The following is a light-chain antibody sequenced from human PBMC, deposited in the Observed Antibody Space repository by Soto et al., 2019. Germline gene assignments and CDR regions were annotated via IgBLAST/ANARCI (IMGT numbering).Light chain of an antibody. J-gene: IGLJ1*01. Sequence: QSALTQPRSVSGSPGQSVTISCTGTSGDVGYYNYVSWYQQHPGKAPKVMIYDVTERPSGVPDRFSGSKSANTASLTISGLQAEDEADYYCCSYAGTPRYVLGTGTKLTVL. CDR1: SGDVGYYNY. V-gene: IGLV2-11*01. CDR2: DVT. CDR3: CSYAGTPRYV.